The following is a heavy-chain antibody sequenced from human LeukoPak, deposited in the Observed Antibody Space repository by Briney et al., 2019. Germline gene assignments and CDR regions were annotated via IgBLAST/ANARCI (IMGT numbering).Heavy chain of an antibody. Sequence: GGSLRLSCAASGFTFSSYSMNWVRQAPGKGLEWVSSISSSSSYIYYADSVKGRFTISRDNAKNSLYLQMNSLRAEDTAVYYCARPAYSGSYLFDYWGQGTLVTVSS. CDR3: ARPAYSGSYLFDY. CDR1: GFTFSSYS. V-gene: IGHV3-21*01. D-gene: IGHD1-26*01. J-gene: IGHJ4*02. CDR2: ISSSSSYI.